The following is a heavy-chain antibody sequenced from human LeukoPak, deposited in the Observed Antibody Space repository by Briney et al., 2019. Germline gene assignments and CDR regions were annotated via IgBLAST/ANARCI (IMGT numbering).Heavy chain of an antibody. CDR2: IKEDGSEI. CDR1: GFTFSTYA. V-gene: IGHV3-7*01. D-gene: IGHD3-3*01. J-gene: IGHJ4*02. Sequence: GGSLRLSCAASGFTFSTYAMSWVRQAPGKGLEWVANIKEDGSEIYYVDSVKGRFTISRDNAKNSLYLQLNSLRAEDTAVYYCARSPYDFWSAYLHYFDYWGQGTLVAVSS. CDR3: ARSPYDFWSAYLHYFDY.